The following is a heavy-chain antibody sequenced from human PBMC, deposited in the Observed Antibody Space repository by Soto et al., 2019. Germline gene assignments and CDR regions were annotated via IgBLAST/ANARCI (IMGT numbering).Heavy chain of an antibody. CDR1: GFTFSSYG. CDR3: ARDLENCGGECSSAFDI. D-gene: IGHD2-21*01. Sequence: HPGGSPRLSCAASGFTFSSYGMDWVRQEPGKGLEWVANIKQDGSEKYYVDSVKGRFTISRDNAKKTLYLQMNSLTAADTAVYYCARDLENCGGECSSAFDIWGQGTMLTVSS. J-gene: IGHJ3*02. CDR2: IKQDGSEK. V-gene: IGHV3-7*01.